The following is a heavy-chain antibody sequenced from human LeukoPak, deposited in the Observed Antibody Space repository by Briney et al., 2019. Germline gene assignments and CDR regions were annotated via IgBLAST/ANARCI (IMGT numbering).Heavy chain of an antibody. CDR2: ISSSSRTI. V-gene: IGHV3-48*01. D-gene: IGHD3-22*01. CDR1: VFTFSSYS. CDR3: ARDFHVRLYETGGYSY. J-gene: IGHJ4*02. Sequence: GGSLRLSCVASVFTFSSYSMNWVRQAPGKGLDWVSYISSSSRTIYYADSVKGRFTISRDNAKNSLFLQMNSLRAEDTALYYRARDFHVRLYETGGYSYWGQGTLVTVSS.